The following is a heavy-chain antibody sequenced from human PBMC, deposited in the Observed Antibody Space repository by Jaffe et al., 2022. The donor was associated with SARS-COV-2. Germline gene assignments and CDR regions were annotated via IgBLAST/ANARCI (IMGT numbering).Heavy chain of an antibody. CDR1: GGSISSSSYY. D-gene: IGHD2-21*01. CDR3: ARYSRGAWFDP. CDR2: IYYSGST. J-gene: IGHJ5*02. V-gene: IGHV4-39*01. Sequence: QLQLQESGPGLVKPSETLSLTCTVSGGSISSSSYYWGWIRQPPGKGLEWIGSIYYSGSTYYNPSLKSRVTISVDTSKNQFSLKLSSVTAADTAVYYCARYSRGAWFDPWGQGTLVTVSS.